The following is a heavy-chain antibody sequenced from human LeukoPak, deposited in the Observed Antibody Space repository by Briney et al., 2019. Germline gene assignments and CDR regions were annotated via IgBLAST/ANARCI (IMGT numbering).Heavy chain of an antibody. CDR3: ARTAVGALDY. Sequence: PSETLSLTCTVSGDSIGSSSYYWGWIRQPPGKGLEWIGNIYYSGSTYYKPSLKSRVTISVDTSKNQFSLKLSSVTAADTAVSYCARTAVGALDYWGRGTLVTVSS. D-gene: IGHD1-26*01. V-gene: IGHV4-39*01. J-gene: IGHJ4*02. CDR2: IYYSGST. CDR1: GDSIGSSSYY.